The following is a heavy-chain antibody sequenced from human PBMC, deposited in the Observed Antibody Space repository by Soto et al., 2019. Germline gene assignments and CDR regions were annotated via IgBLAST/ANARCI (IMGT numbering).Heavy chain of an antibody. V-gene: IGHV5-51*01. CDR2: IYPGDSDT. CDR1: GYSFTSYW. CDR3: ARLGYDFWNGYYRDVLGWFDP. D-gene: IGHD3-3*01. Sequence: EVQLVQSGAEVKKPGESLKISCKGSGYSFTSYWIGWVRQMPGKGLEWMGIIYPGDSDTRYSPSFQGQVTISADKSISTAYLQWSSLKASDTAMYYCARLGYDFWNGYYRDVLGWFDPWGQGTLVTVSS. J-gene: IGHJ5*02.